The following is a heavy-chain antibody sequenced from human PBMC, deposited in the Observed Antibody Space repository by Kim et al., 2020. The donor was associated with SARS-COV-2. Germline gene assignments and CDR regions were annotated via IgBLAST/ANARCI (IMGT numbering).Heavy chain of an antibody. Sequence: GGSLRLSCAASGFTFSSYGMHWVRQAPGKGLEWVAVISYDGSNKYYADSVKGRFTISRDNSKNTLYLQMNSLRAEDTAVYYCAKEMGKKGVPAALSRWGQGTLVTVSS. CDR1: GFTFSSYG. D-gene: IGHD2-2*01. V-gene: IGHV3-30*18. J-gene: IGHJ4*02. CDR3: AKEMGKKGVPAALSR. CDR2: ISYDGSNK.